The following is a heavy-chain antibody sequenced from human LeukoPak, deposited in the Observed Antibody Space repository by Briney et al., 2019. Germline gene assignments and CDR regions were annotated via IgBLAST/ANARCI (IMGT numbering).Heavy chain of an antibody. V-gene: IGHV1-18*01. J-gene: IGHJ3*02. D-gene: IGHD5-24*01. CDR2: ISAYNGNT. CDR3: ARGLQETLAWLKALSAFDI. Sequence: ASVKVSCKASGYTFTSYGISWVRQAPGQGLEWMGWISAYNGNTNYAQKLQGRVTMTTDTSTSIAYMELRSLRSDDTAVYYCARGLQETLAWLKALSAFDIWGQGTMVTVSS. CDR1: GYTFTSYG.